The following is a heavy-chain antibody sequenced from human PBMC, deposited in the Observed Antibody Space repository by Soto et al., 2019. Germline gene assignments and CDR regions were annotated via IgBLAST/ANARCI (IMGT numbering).Heavy chain of an antibody. J-gene: IGHJ3*02. CDR2: IKQDGSEK. CDR3: ARGGYSTSWYSFDI. D-gene: IGHD6-13*01. CDR1: GFTFSSYW. V-gene: IGHV3-7*04. Sequence: GGSLRLSCAASGFTFSSYWMSWVRQAPGKGLEWVANIKQDGSEKYYVVSVKGRFTISRDNAKNSLYLQMISLRDEATDLYYCARGGYSTSWYSFDIWGQGTMVTVSS.